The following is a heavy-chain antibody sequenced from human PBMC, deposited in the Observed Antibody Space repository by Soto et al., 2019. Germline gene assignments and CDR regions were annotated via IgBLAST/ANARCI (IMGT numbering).Heavy chain of an antibody. CDR3: ARARVGQQLPHYYYGMDV. J-gene: IGHJ6*02. CDR1: GYTFTSYD. CDR2: MNPNSGNT. D-gene: IGHD6-13*01. Sequence: ASVKVSCKASGYTFTSYDINWVRQATGQGLEWMGWMNPNSGNTGYAQKFQGRVTMTRNTSISTAYMELSSLRSEDTAVYYCARARVGQQLPHYYYGMDVWGQGTTVTVS. V-gene: IGHV1-8*01.